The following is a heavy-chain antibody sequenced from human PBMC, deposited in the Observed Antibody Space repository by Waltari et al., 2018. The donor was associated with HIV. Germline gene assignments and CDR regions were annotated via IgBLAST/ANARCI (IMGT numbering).Heavy chain of an antibody. CDR3: ARDRGGSSFQH. CDR1: GFTVSSNY. V-gene: IGHV3-66*02. Sequence: EVQLVESGGGLVQPGGSLSLSCAASGFTVSSNYMSWVRQAPGKGLEWVSVIYSGGSTYYADSVKGRFTISRDNSKNTLYLQMNSLRAEDTAVYYCARDRGGSSFQHWGQGTLVTVSS. J-gene: IGHJ1*01. CDR2: IYSGGST. D-gene: IGHD1-26*01.